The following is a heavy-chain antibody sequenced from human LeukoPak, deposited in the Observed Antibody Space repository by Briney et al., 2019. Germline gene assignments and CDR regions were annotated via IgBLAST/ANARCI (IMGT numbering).Heavy chain of an antibody. V-gene: IGHV1-2*06. CDR3: ASAYSSGWSLDY. D-gene: IGHD6-19*01. Sequence: ASVKVSCKASGYTFTDYHVHWVRQAPGQGLEWMGRINPNSGGANCVQKFQGRVSMTGDASISTAYMELSSLTSDDTAVYYCASAYSSGWSLDYWGQGTLVTVSS. CDR1: GYTFTDYH. J-gene: IGHJ4*02. CDR2: INPNSGGA.